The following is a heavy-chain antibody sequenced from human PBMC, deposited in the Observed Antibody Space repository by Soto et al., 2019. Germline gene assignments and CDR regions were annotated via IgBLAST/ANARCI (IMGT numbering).Heavy chain of an antibody. Sequence: PSETLSLTCTVSGASVNSYYWSWIRQPPGKGLEWIGYIFYSGSTKSNPSLKSRVTMSVDMSKNQFSLRLTSVTAADTAVYYCARVFPSYCGGDCSYFDSWGQGTLVTVSS. V-gene: IGHV4-59*02. D-gene: IGHD2-21*02. CDR1: GASVNSYY. J-gene: IGHJ4*02. CDR2: IFYSGST. CDR3: ARVFPSYCGGDCSYFDS.